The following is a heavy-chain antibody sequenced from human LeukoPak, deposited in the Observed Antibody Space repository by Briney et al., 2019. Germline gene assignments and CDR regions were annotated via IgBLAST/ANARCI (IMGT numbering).Heavy chain of an antibody. CDR2: IYSGGST. CDR1: GFTVSSNY. V-gene: IGHV3-66*01. CDR3: VRMYSGRPDY. Sequence: TGGSLRLSCAASGFTVSSNYMSWVRQAPGKGLEWVSVIYSGGSTYYADSVKGRFTISRDNSKNTLYLQMNSLRAEDTAVYYCVRMYSGRPDYWGQGTLVTVSS. J-gene: IGHJ4*02. D-gene: IGHD1-26*01.